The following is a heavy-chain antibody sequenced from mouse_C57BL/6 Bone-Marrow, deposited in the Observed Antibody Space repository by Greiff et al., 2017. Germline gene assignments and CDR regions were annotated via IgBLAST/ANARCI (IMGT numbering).Heavy chain of an antibody. CDR3: ASDYYAMDY. Sequence: VHVKQSVAELVRPGASVKLSCTASGFNIKNTYMHWVKQRPEQGLEWLGRIDPANGTTKYAPKFQGKATITADTASNTAYLQVSSLTSEDTAIDYCASDYYAMDYWGQGTSVTVSS. J-gene: IGHJ4*01. V-gene: IGHV14-3*01. CDR1: GFNIKNTY. CDR2: IDPANGTT.